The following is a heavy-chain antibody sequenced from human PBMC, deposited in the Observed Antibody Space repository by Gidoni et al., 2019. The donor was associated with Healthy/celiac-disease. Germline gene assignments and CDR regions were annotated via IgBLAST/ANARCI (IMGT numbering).Heavy chain of an antibody. CDR2: INPNSGGT. Sequence: QVQLVQSGAEVKKPGASVKVSCKASGSTLTVYYMHWVRQAPGQGLEWMGWINPNSGGTNYAQKFQGRVTMTRDTSISTAYMELSRLRSDDTAVYYCARQKGSARRNDAFDIWGQGTMVTVSS. CDR3: ARQKGSARRNDAFDI. J-gene: IGHJ3*02. CDR1: GSTLTVYY. D-gene: IGHD1-26*01. V-gene: IGHV1-2*02.